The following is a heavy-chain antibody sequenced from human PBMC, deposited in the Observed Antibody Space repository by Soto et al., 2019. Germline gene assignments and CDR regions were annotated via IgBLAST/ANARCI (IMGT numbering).Heavy chain of an antibody. V-gene: IGHV3-30*18. CDR2: ISSDGGNQ. CDR3: AKELAVAGAQGLVY. CDR1: GFTFTTYG. Sequence: PGGSLRLSCAASGFTFTTYGIHWVRHAPGKGLEWVAVISSDGGNQYYGDSVKGRFSISRDNSKNTVYLQMDSLRLEDTAVYYCAKELAVAGAQGLVYWGPGTLVTVSS. J-gene: IGHJ4*02. D-gene: IGHD6-19*01.